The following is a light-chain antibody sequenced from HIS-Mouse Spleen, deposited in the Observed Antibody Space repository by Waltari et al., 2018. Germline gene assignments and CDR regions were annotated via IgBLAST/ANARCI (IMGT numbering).Light chain of an antibody. CDR2: DAS. CDR3: QQYYSTPYT. V-gene: IGKV1-13*02. CDR1: QGISSA. J-gene: IGKJ2*01. Sequence: AIQLTQSPSSLSASVGDRVTITCRASQGISSALAWYQQKPGKAPKLLIYDASSLESGVPSSFSGSGSGTDFTLTISSLQAEDVAVYYCQQYYSTPYTFGQGTKLEIK.